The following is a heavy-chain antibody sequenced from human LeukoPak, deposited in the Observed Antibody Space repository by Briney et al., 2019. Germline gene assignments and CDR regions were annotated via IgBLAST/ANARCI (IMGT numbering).Heavy chain of an antibody. CDR3: ARTDYALNRFDP. CDR2: IIPIFGTA. CDR1: GGTFSSYA. V-gene: IGHV1-69*13. Sequence: ASVKVSCKASGGTFSSYAISWVRQAPGQGLEWMGGIIPIFGTANYAQKFQGRVTITADESTSTAYMELSSLRSEDTAVYYCARTDYALNRFDPWGQGTLVTVSS. J-gene: IGHJ5*02. D-gene: IGHD4-17*01.